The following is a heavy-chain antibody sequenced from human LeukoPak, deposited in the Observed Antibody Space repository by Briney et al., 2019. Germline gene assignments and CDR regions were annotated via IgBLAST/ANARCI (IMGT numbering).Heavy chain of an antibody. J-gene: IGHJ3*02. D-gene: IGHD1-1*01. V-gene: IGHV4-59*01. CDR3: ARDERVIGAFDI. CDR1: GGSISSYY. CDR2: IYYSGST. Sequence: SETLSLTCTVSGGSISSYYWSWIRQPPGKGLEWIGYIYYSGSTNYNPSLTSRVTISVDTSKNQFSLKLSSVTAADTAVYYCARDERVIGAFDIWGQGTMVTVSS.